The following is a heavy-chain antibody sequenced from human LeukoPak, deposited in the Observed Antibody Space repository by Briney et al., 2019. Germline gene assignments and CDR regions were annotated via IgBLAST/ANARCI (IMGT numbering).Heavy chain of an antibody. CDR3: ARDPGVRWLVGFDY. Sequence: PGRSLRLSCAASGFTFSSYGMHWVRQAPGKGLEWMAVIWNDGSNKYYADSVKGRFTISRDNSKNTLYLQMDSLRAEDTAVYYCARDPGVRWLVGFDYWGQGTLVTVSS. J-gene: IGHJ4*02. CDR2: IWNDGSNK. CDR1: GFTFSSYG. V-gene: IGHV3-33*01. D-gene: IGHD6-19*01.